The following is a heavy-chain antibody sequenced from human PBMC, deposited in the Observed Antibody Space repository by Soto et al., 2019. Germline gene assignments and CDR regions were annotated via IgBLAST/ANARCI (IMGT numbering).Heavy chain of an antibody. D-gene: IGHD2-15*01. CDR3: AHSPPDIVVVVAARSYYFDY. J-gene: IGHJ4*02. CDR2: IYWDDDK. CDR1: GFSLSTSGVG. Sequence: VSGPTLVNPTQTLTLTCTFSGFSLSTSGVGVGWIRQPPGKALEWLALIYWDDDKRYSPSLKSRLTITKDTSKNQVVLTMTNMDPVDTATYYCAHSPPDIVVVVAARSYYFDYWGQGTLVTVPQ. V-gene: IGHV2-5*02.